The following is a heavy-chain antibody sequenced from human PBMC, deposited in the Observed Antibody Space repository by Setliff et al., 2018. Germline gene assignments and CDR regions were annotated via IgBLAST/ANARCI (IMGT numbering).Heavy chain of an antibody. CDR3: ARAPSVELVTVRTNSWFTY. V-gene: IGHV1-18*01. D-gene: IGHD5-18*01. CDR1: GYTFRNYA. Sequence: ASAKVSCKASGYTFRNYAFAWVRQAPGQGLEWVGWISVYNGDTNYAQKFQGRVTLTTDTSTSTAYMELRSLTSDDSAFYYCARAPSVELVTVRTNSWFTYWGQGTLVTV. CDR2: ISVYNGDT. J-gene: IGHJ4*02.